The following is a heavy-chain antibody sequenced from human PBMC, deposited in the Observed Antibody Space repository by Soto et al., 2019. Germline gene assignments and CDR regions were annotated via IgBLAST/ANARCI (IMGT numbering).Heavy chain of an antibody. CDR3: ARESEGLTSNFEY. CDR2: ISSTTNYI. V-gene: IGHV3-21*01. J-gene: IGHJ4*02. Sequence: EVQLVESGGGLVRPGGSLRLSCAASGFTFSRYSMNWVRQAPGKGLEWVSSISSTTNYIYYADSMTGRFTVSRDNAKNSVYLDMNSLSAEDTAVYYCARESEGLTSNFEYWGKGTLVTVSS. CDR1: GFTFSRYS.